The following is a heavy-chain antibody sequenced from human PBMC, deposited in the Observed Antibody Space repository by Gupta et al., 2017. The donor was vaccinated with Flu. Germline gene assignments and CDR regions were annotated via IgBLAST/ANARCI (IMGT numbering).Heavy chain of an antibody. D-gene: IGHD7-27*01. Sequence: TFGNYWMHWVGQGAGQGLVWVSHTKTDGGSTNYADSVRGRFTISRDNAKNTLYLQMNSLRAEDTAMYDCARSWGAPDAFDIWGQGTMVTVSS. CDR1: TFGNYW. CDR2: TKTDGGST. CDR3: ARSWGAPDAFDI. V-gene: IGHV3-74*01. J-gene: IGHJ3*02.